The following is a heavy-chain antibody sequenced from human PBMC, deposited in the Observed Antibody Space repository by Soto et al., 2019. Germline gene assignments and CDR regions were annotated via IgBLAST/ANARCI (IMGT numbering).Heavy chain of an antibody. CDR1: GFTFRSYG. V-gene: IGHV3-30*03. CDR2: MSDDESKK. D-gene: IGHD6-19*01. CDR3: AITAVVSVRGAWDI. J-gene: IGHJ3*02. Sequence: QEQLVESGGGVVQPGRSLRLSCVASGFTFRSYGMHWVRQAPGKGLEWVAVMSDDESKKYYADSVKGRFTISRDNSKNTLFLQMDTLMSEDTAVYYCAITAVVSVRGAWDIWGQGTMVTVSS.